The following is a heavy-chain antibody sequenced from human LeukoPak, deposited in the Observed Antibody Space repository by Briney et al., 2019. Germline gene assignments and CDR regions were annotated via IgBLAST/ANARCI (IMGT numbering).Heavy chain of an antibody. D-gene: IGHD3-3*01. J-gene: IGHJ3*02. Sequence: GGSLRLSCAASGFTFSSYSMNWVRQAPGKGLEWVSSISSSSSYIYYVDSVKGRFTISRDNAKNSLYLQMNSLRAEDTAVYYCARFTIDAFDIWGQGTMVTVSS. V-gene: IGHV3-21*01. CDR2: ISSSSSYI. CDR3: ARFTIDAFDI. CDR1: GFTFSSYS.